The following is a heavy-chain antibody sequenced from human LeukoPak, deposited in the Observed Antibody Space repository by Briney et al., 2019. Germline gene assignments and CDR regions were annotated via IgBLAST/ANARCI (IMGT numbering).Heavy chain of an antibody. CDR2: INQDGSGE. D-gene: IGHD2-21*02. J-gene: IGHJ4*02. CDR3: AREQWWRLDY. Sequence: GESLKISCVGSGFTFNSFYMSWVRQAPGKGLEWVAQINQDGSGEYYVDSVRGRFTFSRDNAKTSVHLQMDSLSAEDTAVYYCAREQWWRLDYWGQGTLVTVSS. V-gene: IGHV3-7*01. CDR1: GFTFNSFY.